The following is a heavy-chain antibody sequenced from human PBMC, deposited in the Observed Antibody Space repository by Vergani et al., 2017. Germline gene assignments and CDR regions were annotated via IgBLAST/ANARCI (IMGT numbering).Heavy chain of an antibody. D-gene: IGHD2-2*01. V-gene: IGHV1-2*06. CDR2: INPNSGGT. Sequence: QVQLVQSGAEVKKPGASVKVSCKASGYTFTGYYMHWVRQAPGQGLEWMGRINPNSGGTNYAQKLQGRVTMTRDTSISTAYMELSRLRSDDTAVYYCARVLTRYCSSTSCPWVDYWGQGTLVTVSS. CDR3: ARVLTRYCSSTSCPWVDY. CDR1: GYTFTGYY. J-gene: IGHJ4*02.